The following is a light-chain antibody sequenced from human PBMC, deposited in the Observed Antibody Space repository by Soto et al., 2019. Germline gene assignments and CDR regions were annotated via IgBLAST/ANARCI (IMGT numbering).Light chain of an antibody. CDR2: DAY. J-gene: IGKJ5*01. CDR3: QQRHMWPIT. Sequence: EVVLTQSPVTLSLSPGERATLSCRASQSFRGLLAWYQQKPGQAPRLLIYDAYNRATGIPPRFSVSGSGTDLSLTISSLWPEDSSVYYCQQRHMWPITFGQGTRLEIK. CDR1: QSFRGL. V-gene: IGKV3-11*01.